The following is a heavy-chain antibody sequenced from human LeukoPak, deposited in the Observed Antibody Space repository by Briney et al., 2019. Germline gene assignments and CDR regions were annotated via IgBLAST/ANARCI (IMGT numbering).Heavy chain of an antibody. D-gene: IGHD2-21*01. CDR2: IYYSGST. Sequence: PSETLSLTCTVSGGSISSYYWSWIRQPPGKGLEWIGYIYYSGSTNYNPSLKSRVTISVDTSKNQFSLKLSSVTAADTAVYYCARVKHRGLAYCGGDCYSLSFDYWGQGTLVTVSS. V-gene: IGHV4-59*08. CDR1: GGSISSYY. J-gene: IGHJ4*02. CDR3: ARVKHRGLAYCGGDCYSLSFDY.